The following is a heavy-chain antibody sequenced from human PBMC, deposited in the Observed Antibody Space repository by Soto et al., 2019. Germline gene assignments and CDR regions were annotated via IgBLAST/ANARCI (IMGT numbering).Heavy chain of an antibody. CDR1: GFTFGSYA. V-gene: IGHV3-30-3*01. D-gene: IGHD3-3*01. Sequence: PGGSLRLSCAASGFTFGSYAMHWVRQAPGKGLEWVAVISYDGSNKYYADSVKGRFTISRDNSKNTLYLQMNSLRAEDTAVYYCARDSITIFGVVTLPYYYGMDVWGQGTTVTASS. J-gene: IGHJ6*02. CDR2: ISYDGSNK. CDR3: ARDSITIFGVVTLPYYYGMDV.